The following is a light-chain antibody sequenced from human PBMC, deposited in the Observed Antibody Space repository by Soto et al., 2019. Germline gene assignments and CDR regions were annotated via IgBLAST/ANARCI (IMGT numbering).Light chain of an antibody. Sequence: DIQMTQSPSSVSASVGDRITITCRASQDISRWLAWYQHKPGTAPKLLIYAAFSWQSGVPSRFSGSGSGTDFTLAISSLQPEDFATYYCQATNNTPFTFGPGTKVDIK. CDR3: QATNNTPFT. J-gene: IGKJ3*01. CDR2: AAF. CDR1: QDISRW. V-gene: IGKV1-12*01.